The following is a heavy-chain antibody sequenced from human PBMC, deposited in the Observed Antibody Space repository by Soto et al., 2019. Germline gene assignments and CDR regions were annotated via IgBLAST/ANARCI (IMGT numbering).Heavy chain of an antibody. Sequence: QVQLVQSGAEVKKPGSSVKVSCKASGGTFSSNAISWVRQAPGQGLEWMGGIIPIFGTANYAQKFQGRVTITADESTSTAYMELSSLRSEDTAVYYCASSELYYYGSGSYYGMDVWGQGTTVTVSS. V-gene: IGHV1-69*01. CDR1: GGTFSSNA. CDR3: ASSELYYYGSGSYYGMDV. CDR2: IIPIFGTA. J-gene: IGHJ6*02. D-gene: IGHD3-10*01.